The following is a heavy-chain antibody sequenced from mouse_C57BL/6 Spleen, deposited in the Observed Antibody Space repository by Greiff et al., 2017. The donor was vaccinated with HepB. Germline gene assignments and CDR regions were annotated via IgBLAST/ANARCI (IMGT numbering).Heavy chain of an antibody. CDR1: GYTFTSYW. D-gene: IGHD1-1*01. CDR2: IHPNSGST. Sequence: QVQLQQPGAELVKPGASVKLSCKASGYTFTSYWMHWVKQRPGQGLEWIGMIHPNSGSTNYNEKFKSKATLTVDKSSSTAYMQLSSLTSEDSAVYYCARSEGLGIYYYGSEYFDVWGTGTTVTVSS. CDR3: ARSEGLGIYYYGSEYFDV. J-gene: IGHJ1*03. V-gene: IGHV1-64*01.